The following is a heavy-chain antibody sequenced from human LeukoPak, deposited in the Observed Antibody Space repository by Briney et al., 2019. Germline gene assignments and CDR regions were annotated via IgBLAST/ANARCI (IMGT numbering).Heavy chain of an antibody. CDR3: ARAISMVWGLIYYGMDV. CDR2: INQDGSEK. CDR1: GFTFRSYW. Sequence: GGSLGLSCAASGFTFRSYWMNWARQAPGKGLEWVAIINQDGSEKYYVDSVKGRFTTSRDNAKNSLYLQMNSLRVEDTAVYYCARAISMVWGLIYYGMDVWGQGTTVTVSS. V-gene: IGHV3-7*01. D-gene: IGHD3-10*01. J-gene: IGHJ6*02.